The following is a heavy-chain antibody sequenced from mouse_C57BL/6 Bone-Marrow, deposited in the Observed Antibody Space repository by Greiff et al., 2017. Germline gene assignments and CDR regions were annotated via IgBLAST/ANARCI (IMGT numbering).Heavy chain of an antibody. CDR3: SEDSAVYYCACSLYYGYDGGRNWYFDV. CDR2: GQGLEWIG. V-gene: IGHV1-87*01. CDR1: YTFSRRVH. D-gene: IGHD2-2*01. Sequence: QVHVKQSGPELARPWASVKISCQAFYTFSRRVHFAIRDTNYWMQWVKQRPGQGLEWIGAIYPGNGDTSYNQKFKGKATLPADKAYRTVYMPLSSLTSEDSAVYYCACSLYYGYDGGRNWYFDVWGTGTTVTVSS. J-gene: IGHJ1*03.